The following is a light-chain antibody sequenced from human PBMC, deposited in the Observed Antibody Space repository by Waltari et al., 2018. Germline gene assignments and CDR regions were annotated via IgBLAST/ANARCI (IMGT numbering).Light chain of an antibody. V-gene: IGKV1-12*01. J-gene: IGKJ1*01. CDR3: QQGRNFPWT. Sequence: DIQMTQSPSSVSGSVGDRVTITWRASQAINTWVVWYQQKPGKAPRVLIYAAATLQSGVPSRFSGSGSGTDFNFTINSLQPEDSATYYCQQGRNFPWTFGQGTKV. CDR2: AAA. CDR1: QAINTW.